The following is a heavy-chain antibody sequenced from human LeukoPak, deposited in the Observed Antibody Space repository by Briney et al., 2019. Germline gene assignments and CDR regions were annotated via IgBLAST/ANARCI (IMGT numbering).Heavy chain of an antibody. CDR1: GGSFSGYY. Sequence: PSETLSLTCAVYGGSFSGYYWSWIRQPPGKGLEWIGEINHSGSTNYNPSLKSRVTISVDTSKNQFSLKLSSVTAADTAVYYCARRPASGYSSGWYSRWEHENSFHFDYWGQGTLVTVSS. V-gene: IGHV4-34*01. D-gene: IGHD6-19*01. CDR2: INHSGST. J-gene: IGHJ4*02. CDR3: ARRPASGYSSGWYSRWEHENSFHFDY.